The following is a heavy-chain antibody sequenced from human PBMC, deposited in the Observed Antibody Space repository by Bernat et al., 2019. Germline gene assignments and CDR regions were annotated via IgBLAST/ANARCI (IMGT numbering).Heavy chain of an antibody. CDR3: VRDRAIDY. D-gene: IGHD5-18*01. CDR2: ISGNGDIT. V-gene: IGHV3-64D*06. Sequence: EVQFVESGGGLVQPGGSLRLSCSVSGFTFSSSYMHWVRQAAGKGTEYISSISGNGDITYDADSGKGRFNVSRDNSKNTLNLQMGSLRTEDAGVNYCVRDRAIDYWGQGILVTVSS. CDR1: GFTFSSSY. J-gene: IGHJ4*02.